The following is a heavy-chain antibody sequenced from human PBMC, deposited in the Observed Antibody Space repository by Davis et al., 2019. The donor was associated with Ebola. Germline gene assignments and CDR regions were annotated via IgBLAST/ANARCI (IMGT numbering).Heavy chain of an antibody. CDR2: INPSGGST. CDR3: ASGWRGYDILTGYYNAFDI. J-gene: IGHJ3*02. CDR1: GYTFTSYY. V-gene: IGHV1-46*01. Sequence: ASVKVSCKASGYTFTSYYMHWVRQAPAQGLEWMGIINPSGGSTSYAQKFQGRVTMTRDTSTSTVYIELGSLTSEDTAVYYCASGWRGYDILTGYYNAFDIWGQGTMVTVSS. D-gene: IGHD3-9*01.